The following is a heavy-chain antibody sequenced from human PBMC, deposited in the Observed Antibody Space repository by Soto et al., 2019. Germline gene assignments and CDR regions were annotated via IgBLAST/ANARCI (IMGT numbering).Heavy chain of an antibody. V-gene: IGHV1-69*12. CDR3: ARLPVADLYRDY. D-gene: IGHD6-19*01. Sequence: QVQQVQSGAEVKKPGSSVKVSCKASGGTFSSYAISWVRQAPGQGLEWMGGIIPIFGTANYAQKFQGRVTITADESTSTAFMELSRLRSEDTAVYYCARLPVADLYRDYWGQGTLVTVSS. CDR1: GGTFSSYA. CDR2: IIPIFGTA. J-gene: IGHJ4*02.